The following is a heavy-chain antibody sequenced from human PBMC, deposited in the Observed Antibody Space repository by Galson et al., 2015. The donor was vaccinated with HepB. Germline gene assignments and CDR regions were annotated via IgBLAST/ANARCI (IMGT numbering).Heavy chain of an antibody. CDR2: IIPIFGTS. D-gene: IGHD4-23*01. J-gene: IGHJ6*03. CDR1: GCTFSNSA. CDR3: ARGDSVPVGYYYYYMDV. Sequence: SVKVSCKASGCTFSNSAIYWVRQAPGQGPEWMGGIIPIFGTSKYAQNFQGRVTITADASTTTAYMELSGLRSEDTAVYYCARGDSVPVGYYYYYMDVWGKGTAVTVSS. V-gene: IGHV1-69*13.